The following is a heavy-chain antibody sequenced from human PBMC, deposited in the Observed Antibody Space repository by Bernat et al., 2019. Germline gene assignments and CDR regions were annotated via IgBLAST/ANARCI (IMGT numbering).Heavy chain of an antibody. J-gene: IGHJ4*02. D-gene: IGHD6-19*01. CDR3: ARDLNDNPYSSGWYGY. V-gene: IGHV4-38-2*02. CDR1: GYSISSGYY. Sequence: QVQLQESGPGLVKPSETLSLTCAVSGYSISSGYYWGWIRQPPGKGPEWIGSIYHSGSTYYNPSLKSRVTISVDTSKNQFSLKLSSVTAADTAVYYCARDLNDNPYSSGWYGYWGQGTLVTISS. CDR2: IYHSGST.